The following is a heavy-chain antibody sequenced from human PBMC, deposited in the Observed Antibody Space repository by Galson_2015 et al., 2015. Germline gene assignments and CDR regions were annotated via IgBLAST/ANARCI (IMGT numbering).Heavy chain of an antibody. J-gene: IGHJ4*02. Sequence: SVKVSCKASGYTFTSYYMHWVRQAPGQGLEWMGIINPSGGSTSYAQKFQGRVTMTRDTSTSTVYVELSSLRSEDTAVYYCARDRIAAAGTDYFDYWGQGTLVTVSS. V-gene: IGHV1-46*01. D-gene: IGHD6-13*01. CDR1: GYTFTSYY. CDR2: INPSGGST. CDR3: ARDRIAAAGTDYFDY.